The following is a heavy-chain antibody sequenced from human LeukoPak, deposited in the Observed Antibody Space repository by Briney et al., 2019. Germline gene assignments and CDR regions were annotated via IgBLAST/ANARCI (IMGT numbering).Heavy chain of an antibody. V-gene: IGHV3-21*01. CDR2: ITSSSSYI. Sequence: GGSLRLSCAASGFTFSSYSMNWVRQAPGKGLEWVSSITSSSSYIYYADSVKGRFTISRDNAKNSLYLQMNSLRAEDTAVYYCARGLPQWLVPGWFDPWGRGTLVTVSS. CDR1: GFTFSSYS. D-gene: IGHD6-19*01. CDR3: ARGLPQWLVPGWFDP. J-gene: IGHJ5*02.